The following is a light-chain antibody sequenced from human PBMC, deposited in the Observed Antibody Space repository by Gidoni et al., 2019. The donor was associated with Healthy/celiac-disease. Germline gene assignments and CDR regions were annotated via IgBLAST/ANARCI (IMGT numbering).Light chain of an antibody. J-gene: IGKJ2*01. Sequence: DIQMTQSPSTLSASVGDRVTITCRASQSISSWLAWYQQKPGKAPNLLIYKASSLESGVPSRFRGSGSGTEFTLTISSLQPDDFATYYCQQYNSQYTFGQGTKLEIK. CDR1: QSISSW. V-gene: IGKV1-5*03. CDR3: QQYNSQYT. CDR2: KAS.